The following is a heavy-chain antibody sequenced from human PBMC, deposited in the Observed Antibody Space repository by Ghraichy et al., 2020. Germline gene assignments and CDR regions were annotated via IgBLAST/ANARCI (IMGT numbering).Heavy chain of an antibody. V-gene: IGHV4-39*01. D-gene: IGHD5-18*01. CDR1: GGSISSSSYY. CDR2: IYYSGST. Sequence: SETLSLTCTVSGGSISSSSYYWGWIRQPPGKGLEWIGSIYYSGSTYYNPSLKSRVTISVDTSKNQFSLKLSSVTAADTAVYYCASRLWLAIYYYYMDVWGKGTTVTVSS. J-gene: IGHJ6*03. CDR3: ASRLWLAIYYYYMDV.